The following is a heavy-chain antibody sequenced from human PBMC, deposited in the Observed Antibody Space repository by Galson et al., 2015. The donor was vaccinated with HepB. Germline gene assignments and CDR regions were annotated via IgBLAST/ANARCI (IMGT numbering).Heavy chain of an antibody. V-gene: IGHV3-30*04. CDR1: GFTFSSYA. CDR3: ARDPLARGAYAFDI. D-gene: IGHD6-6*01. CDR2: ISYDGSNK. J-gene: IGHJ3*02. Sequence: SLRLSCAASGFTFSSYAMHWVRQAPGKGLEWVAVISYDGSNKYYADSVKGRFTISRDNSKNTLYLQMNSLRAEDTAVYYCARDPLARGAYAFDIWGQGTMVTVSS.